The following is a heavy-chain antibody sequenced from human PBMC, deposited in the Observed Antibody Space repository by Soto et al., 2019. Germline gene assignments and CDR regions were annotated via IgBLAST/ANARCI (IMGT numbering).Heavy chain of an antibody. J-gene: IGHJ3*02. Sequence: EVQLVESGGDLVQPGGSLRLSCAASGFTVSSNYMTWVRQAPGKGLEWVSLVYSGGDSYFADSVKGRFTISRDNSKTTLSLQMNSLRAEDTAVYFCARVLRSGNTGYAFDIWGQGTMVTVSS. CDR3: ARVLRSGNTGYAFDI. D-gene: IGHD1-26*01. V-gene: IGHV3-66*01. CDR1: GFTVSSNY. CDR2: VYSGGDS.